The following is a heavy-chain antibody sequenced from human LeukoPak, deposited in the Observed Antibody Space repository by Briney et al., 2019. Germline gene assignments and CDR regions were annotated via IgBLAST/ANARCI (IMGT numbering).Heavy chain of an antibody. J-gene: IGHJ3*02. CDR2: ISGSGGST. Sequence: GGSLRLSCAASGFTFSSYAMSWVRQAPGKGLEWVSAISGSGGSTYYADSVKGRFTISRDNSKNTLYLQMNSLRAEDTAVYYCAKDRPKYYYDSSALFTASQAFDIWGQGTMVTVSS. V-gene: IGHV3-23*01. CDR3: AKDRPKYYYDSSALFTASQAFDI. D-gene: IGHD3-22*01. CDR1: GFTFSSYA.